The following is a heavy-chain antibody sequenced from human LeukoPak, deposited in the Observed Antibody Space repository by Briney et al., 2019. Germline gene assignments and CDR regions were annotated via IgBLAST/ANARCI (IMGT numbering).Heavy chain of an antibody. J-gene: IGHJ6*02. CDR2: ISAYNGNT. CDR3: ARDRPAPGAITVTTTSGYCGMDV. D-gene: IGHD4-11*01. CDR1: GYTFTSYG. V-gene: IGHV1-18*01. Sequence: ASVKVSCKASGYTFTSYGISWVRQAPGQGLEWMGWISAYNGNTNYAQKLQGRVTMTTDTSTSTAYMELRSLRSDDTAVYYCARDRPAPGAITVTTTSGYCGMDVWGQGTTVTVSS.